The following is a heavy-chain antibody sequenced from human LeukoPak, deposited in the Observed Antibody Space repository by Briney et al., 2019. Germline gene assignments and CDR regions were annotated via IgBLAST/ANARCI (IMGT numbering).Heavy chain of an antibody. V-gene: IGHV1-69*04. CDR2: IIPILGIA. Sequence: SVKVSCKASGGTFSSYAISWVRQAPGQGLEWMRRIIPILGIANYAQKFQGRVTITADKSTSTVYMELSSLRSEDTAVYYCASQYCSSTSCYQTYYYYMDVWGKGTTVTVSS. J-gene: IGHJ6*03. D-gene: IGHD2-2*01. CDR1: GGTFSSYA. CDR3: ASQYCSSTSCYQTYYYYMDV.